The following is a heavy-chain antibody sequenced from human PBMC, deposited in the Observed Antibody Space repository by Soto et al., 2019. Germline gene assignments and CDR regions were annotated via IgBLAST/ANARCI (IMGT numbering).Heavy chain of an antibody. CDR2: IYHSEST. CDR3: ARDISTITGTPWGWFDP. Sequence: PSETLSLTCAVSGGSISSSNWWSWVRQPPGKGLEWIGEIYHSESTNYNPSLKSRVTISVDKSNNHFSLKLSSVTAADTAVYYCARDISTITGTPWGWFDPWGQGILVTVSS. J-gene: IGHJ5*02. D-gene: IGHD1-20*01. V-gene: IGHV4-4*02. CDR1: GGSISSSNW.